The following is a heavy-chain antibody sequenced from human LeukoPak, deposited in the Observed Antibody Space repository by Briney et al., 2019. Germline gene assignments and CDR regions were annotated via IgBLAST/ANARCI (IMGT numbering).Heavy chain of an antibody. CDR3: AKDAYYDILTGVHWFDP. CDR2: ISWNSGSI. V-gene: IGHV3-9*01. Sequence: PGGSLILSCAASGFTFDDYAMHWVRQAPGKGLEWVSGISWNSGSIGYADSVKGRFTICRDNAKNSLYLQMNSLRAEDTALYYCAKDAYYDILTGVHWFDPWGQGTLVTVSS. J-gene: IGHJ5*02. D-gene: IGHD3-9*01. CDR1: GFTFDDYA.